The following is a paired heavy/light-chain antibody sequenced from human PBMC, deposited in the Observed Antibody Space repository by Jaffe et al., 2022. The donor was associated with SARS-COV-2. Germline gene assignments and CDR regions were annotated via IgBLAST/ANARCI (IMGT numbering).Heavy chain of an antibody. CDR1: GGSISSGGYS. Sequence: QLQLQESGSGLVKPSQTLSLTCAVSGGSISSGGYSWSWIRQPPGKGLEWIGYIYHSGSTYYNPSLKSRVTISVDRSKNQFSLKLSSVTAADTAVYYCARSGTPSDSGSQGWFDPWGQGTLVTVSS. D-gene: IGHD1-26*01. CDR2: IYHSGST. J-gene: IGHJ5*02. CDR3: ARSGTPSDSGSQGWFDP. V-gene: IGHV4-30-2*01.
Light chain of an antibody. CDR2: QDS. V-gene: IGLV3-1*01. CDR3: QAWDSSTAE. Sequence: SYELTQPPSVSVSPGQTASITCSGDKLGDKYACWYQQKPGQSPVLVIYQDSKRPSGIPERFSGSNSGNTATLTISGTQAMDEADYYCQAWDSSTAEFGGGTKLTVL. J-gene: IGLJ2*01. CDR1: KLGDKY.